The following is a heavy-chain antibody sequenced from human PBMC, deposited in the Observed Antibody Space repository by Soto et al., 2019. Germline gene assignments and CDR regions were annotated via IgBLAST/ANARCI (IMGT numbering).Heavy chain of an antibody. CDR2: ISYTGNT. Sequence: SETLSLTWAVSCGSITNSNYCWSWVRQPPGKGLEWIGTISYTGNTSYSLSLRSRVTISLDTSRNQFSLRLSSVAAADSAVYYCAGLLGHCFNINCFFRYFDPWGPGTLVTVSS. CDR1: CGSITNSNYC. V-gene: IGHV4-39*01. D-gene: IGHD2-2*01. J-gene: IGHJ5*02. CDR3: AGLLGHCFNINCFFRYFDP.